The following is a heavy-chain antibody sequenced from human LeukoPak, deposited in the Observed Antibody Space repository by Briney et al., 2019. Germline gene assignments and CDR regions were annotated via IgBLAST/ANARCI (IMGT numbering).Heavy chain of an antibody. CDR3: ARLRRWFGELMSRYYYYYMDV. CDR1: GYTFTGYY. J-gene: IGHJ6*03. D-gene: IGHD3-10*01. CDR2: INPNSGGT. V-gene: IGHV1-2*02. Sequence: ASVKVSCKASGYTFTGYYMHWVRQAPGQGLEWMGWINPNSGGTNYAQKFQGRVTMTMDTSISTAYMELSRLRSDDTAVYYCARLRRWFGELMSRYYYYYMDVWGKGTTVTISS.